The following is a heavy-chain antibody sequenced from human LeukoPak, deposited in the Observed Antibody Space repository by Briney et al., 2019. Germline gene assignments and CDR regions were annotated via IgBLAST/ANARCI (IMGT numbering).Heavy chain of an antibody. CDR1: GGSISSSNYY. Sequence: PSETLSLTCTVSGGSISSSNYYWGWIRQPPGKGLEWIGSIYHSGSTYYNPSLKSRVTISVDTSKNQFSLKLSSVTAADTAVYYCASEAYSGSYQIGYWGQGTLVTVSS. D-gene: IGHD1-26*01. V-gene: IGHV4-39*07. CDR3: ASEAYSGSYQIGY. CDR2: IYHSGST. J-gene: IGHJ4*02.